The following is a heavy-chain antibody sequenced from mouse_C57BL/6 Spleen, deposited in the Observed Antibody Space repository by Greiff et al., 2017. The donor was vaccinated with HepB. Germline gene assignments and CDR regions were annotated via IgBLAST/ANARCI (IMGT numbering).Heavy chain of an antibody. CDR3: ARSGAFYDGSWFAY. D-gene: IGHD2-3*01. CDR2: IDPSDSYT. V-gene: IGHV1-59*01. Sequence: VQLQQPGAELVRPGTSVKLSCKASGYTFTSYWMHWVKQRPGQGLEWIGVIDPSDSYTNYNQKFKGKATLTVDTSSSTAYMQLSSLTSEDSAVYYCARSGAFYDGSWFAYWGQGTLVTVSA. J-gene: IGHJ3*01. CDR1: GYTFTSYW.